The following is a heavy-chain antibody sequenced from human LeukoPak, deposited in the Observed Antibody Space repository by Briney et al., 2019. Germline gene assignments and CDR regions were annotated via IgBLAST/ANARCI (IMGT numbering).Heavy chain of an antibody. CDR3: ATYYYGSGSYYNWFDP. V-gene: IGHV1-24*01. Sequence: AASVKVSCKVSGYTLTELSMHWVRQAPGKGLEWMGGFDPEDGETIYAQKFQGRVTMTEDTSTDTAYMELSSLRSEDTAVYYCATYYYGSGSYYNWFDPWGQGTLVTVSS. D-gene: IGHD3-10*01. CDR2: FDPEDGET. CDR1: GYTLTELS. J-gene: IGHJ5*02.